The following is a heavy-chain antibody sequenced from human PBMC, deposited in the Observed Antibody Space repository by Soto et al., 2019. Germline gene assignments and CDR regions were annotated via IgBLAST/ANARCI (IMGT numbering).Heavy chain of an antibody. Sequence: QVQLQQWGAGLLKPSETLSLTCAVYGGSFSGYYWSWIRQPPGKGLEWIGEINHSGSTNYNPSLKSRVTISVDTSKSQFSLKLSSVTAADTAVYYCARDRADIVVVPAAFDAFDIWGQGTMVTVSS. CDR1: GGSFSGYY. J-gene: IGHJ3*02. D-gene: IGHD2-2*01. CDR3: ARDRADIVVVPAAFDAFDI. V-gene: IGHV4-34*01. CDR2: INHSGST.